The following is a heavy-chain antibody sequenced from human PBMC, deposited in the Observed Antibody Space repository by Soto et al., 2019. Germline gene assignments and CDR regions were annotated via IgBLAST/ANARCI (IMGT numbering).Heavy chain of an antibody. D-gene: IGHD3-22*01. CDR1: GGTFSSYA. Sequence: SVKVSCKASGGTFSSYAISWVRQAPGQGLEWMGGIIPIFGTANYAQKFQGRVTITADESTSTAYMELSSLRSEDTALYYFARAGESYYYDSSGSWFDPWGQGTLVTVSS. J-gene: IGHJ5*02. V-gene: IGHV1-69*13. CDR3: ARAGESYYYDSSGSWFDP. CDR2: IIPIFGTA.